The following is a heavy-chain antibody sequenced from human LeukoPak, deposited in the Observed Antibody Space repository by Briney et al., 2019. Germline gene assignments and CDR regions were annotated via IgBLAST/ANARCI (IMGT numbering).Heavy chain of an antibody. CDR3: ARVGRDSKYGYFDF. D-gene: IGHD4-11*01. J-gene: IGHJ4*02. Sequence: GGSLRLSCAASGFTFNSYWMSWVRQAPGKGLEWVANIKRDGSEIYYVDSVKGRFTISRDNAKNSLSLQMSSLRADDTAVYYCARVGRDSKYGYFDFWGQGTLVTVSS. CDR2: IKRDGSEI. V-gene: IGHV3-7*01. CDR1: GFTFNSYW.